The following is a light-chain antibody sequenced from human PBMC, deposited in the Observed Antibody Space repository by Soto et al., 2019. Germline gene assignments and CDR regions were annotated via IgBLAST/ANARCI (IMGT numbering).Light chain of an antibody. CDR2: WAS. V-gene: IGKV4-1*01. J-gene: IGKJ1*01. CDR1: QRVLYSSNNKNY. Sequence: DIVMTQAPDSLAGSLGERATINCKSSQRVLYSSNNKNYLAWYRQKPGQPPRLLIYWASTRESGVPDRFSGSGSGTDFTLTISSLQAEDVAVYYCQQYYSTPWTFGQGTKVDIK. CDR3: QQYYSTPWT.